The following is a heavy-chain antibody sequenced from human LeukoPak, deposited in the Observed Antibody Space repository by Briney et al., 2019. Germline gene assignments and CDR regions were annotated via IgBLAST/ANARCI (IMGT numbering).Heavy chain of an antibody. V-gene: IGHV4-39*01. CDR2: IYYSGST. CDR1: GGSISSSSYY. CDR3: ARTQDYGDSLRDY. Sequence: PSETLSLTCTVSGGSISSSSYYWGWIRQPPGKGLEWIGSIYYSGSTYHNPSLKSRVTISVDTSKNQLSLKLSSVTAADTAVYYCARTQDYGDSLRDYWGQGTLVTVSS. D-gene: IGHD4-17*01. J-gene: IGHJ4*02.